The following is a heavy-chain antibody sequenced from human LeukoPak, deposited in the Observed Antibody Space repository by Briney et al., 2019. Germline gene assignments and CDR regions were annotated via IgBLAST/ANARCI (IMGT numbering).Heavy chain of an antibody. CDR2: IWHDGSNK. J-gene: IGHJ4*02. D-gene: IGHD3-16*01. CDR3: AKDPGYFGG. Sequence: GGSLRLSCAASGFTFSSYNMIWVRQAPGKGLEWVAVIWHDGSNKFYVDSVKGRFTISRDNSKNTLYLQMNSLRADDTALYYCAKDPGYFGGWGQGTLVTVSS. V-gene: IGHV3-33*06. CDR1: GFTFSSYN.